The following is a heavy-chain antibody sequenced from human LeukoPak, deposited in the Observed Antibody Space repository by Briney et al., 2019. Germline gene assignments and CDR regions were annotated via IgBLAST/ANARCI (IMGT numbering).Heavy chain of an antibody. CDR1: GFTFSSYA. CDR3: GRVGGYNSGYDSFDF. J-gene: IGHJ3*01. Sequence: GGSLRLSCAASGFTFSSYAMSWVRQAPGKGLEWVSAISGSGGSTYYADSVKGRFTISRDNSKNTLYLQMNSLRAEDTAVYYCGRVGGYNSGYDSFDFWGRGTMVTVSS. D-gene: IGHD5-18*01. V-gene: IGHV3-23*01. CDR2: ISGSGGST.